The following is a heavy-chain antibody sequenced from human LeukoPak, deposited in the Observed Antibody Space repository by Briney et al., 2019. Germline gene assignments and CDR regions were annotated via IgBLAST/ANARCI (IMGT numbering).Heavy chain of an antibody. Sequence: ASVKVSCKASGYTFTSYGISWVRQAPGQGLEWMGWISAYNGNTNYAQKLQGRVTMTTDTSTSTAYMELSSLSSEDTAVYYCARHPPGIAVAGTRTRDWFDPWGQGTMVTVSS. CDR1: GYTFTSYG. CDR3: ARHPPGIAVAGTRTRDWFDP. J-gene: IGHJ5*02. CDR2: ISAYNGNT. D-gene: IGHD6-19*01. V-gene: IGHV1-18*01.